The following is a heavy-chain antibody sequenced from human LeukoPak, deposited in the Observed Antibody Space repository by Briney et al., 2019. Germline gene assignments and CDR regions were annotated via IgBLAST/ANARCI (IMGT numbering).Heavy chain of an antibody. CDR3: SGGGDSYYYFYGMDV. CDR1: GGSISSSNW. D-gene: IGHD4-17*01. J-gene: IGHJ6*02. CDR2: IYHSGST. V-gene: IGHV4-4*02. Sequence: PSETLSLTCAVSGGSISSSNWWSWVRQPPGKGLEWIGEIYHSGSTNYNPSLKSRVTISVDKSKNQFSLKLSSVTAADTAVYYCSGGGDSYYYFYGMDVWGQGTTVTVSS.